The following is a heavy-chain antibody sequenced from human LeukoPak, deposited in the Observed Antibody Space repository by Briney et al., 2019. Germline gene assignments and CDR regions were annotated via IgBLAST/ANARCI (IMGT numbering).Heavy chain of an antibody. J-gene: IGHJ4*02. CDR3: AKDLTYSSSSRGFDY. CDR1: GFTFSSYA. CDR2: ISGSGGST. Sequence: GGSLRLSCAASGFTFSSYAMSWVRQAPGKGLGWVSAISGSGGSTYYADSVKGRFTISRDNSKNTLYLQMNSLRAEDTAVYYCAKDLTYSSSSRGFDYWGQGTLVTVSS. D-gene: IGHD6-6*01. V-gene: IGHV3-23*01.